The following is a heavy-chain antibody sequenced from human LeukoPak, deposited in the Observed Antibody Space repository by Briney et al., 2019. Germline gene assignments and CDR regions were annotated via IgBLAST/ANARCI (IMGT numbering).Heavy chain of an antibody. V-gene: IGHV4-59*07. CDR3: ARTPKSGYYGMDV. D-gene: IGHD3-3*01. J-gene: IGHJ6*02. CDR1: GGSINNYY. CDR2: IYYSGST. Sequence: SDTLSLTCTVSGGSINNYYRSWIRQPPGKGLEWIGYIYYSGSTNYNPSLKSRVTISVDTSKNQFSLKLSSVTAADTAVYYCARTPKSGYYGMDVWGQGTTVTVSS.